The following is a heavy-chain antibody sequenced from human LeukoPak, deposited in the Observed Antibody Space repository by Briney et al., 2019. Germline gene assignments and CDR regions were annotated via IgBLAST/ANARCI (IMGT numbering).Heavy chain of an antibody. Sequence: GGSLRLSCAASGFSFSTYGMHWVREAPGKGLEWVAVLSYDGSNEYYTASVKGRFTISRDNSKNTLYLQMNSLRAEDTAVYYCAKAESLYYYYGMDVWGQGTTVTVSS. CDR1: GFSFSTYG. J-gene: IGHJ6*02. V-gene: IGHV3-30*18. CDR2: LSYDGSNE. CDR3: AKAESLYYYYGMDV.